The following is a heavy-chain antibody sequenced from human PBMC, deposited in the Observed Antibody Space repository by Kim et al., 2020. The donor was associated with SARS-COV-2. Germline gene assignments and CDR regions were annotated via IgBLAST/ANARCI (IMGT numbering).Heavy chain of an antibody. CDR1: GGSISSSSYY. Sequence: SETLSLTCTVSGGSISSSSYYWGWIRQPPGKGLEWIGSIYYSGSTYYNPSLKSRVTISVDTSKNQFSLKLSSVTAADTAVYYCASAPYYYDSSGYAMRYWGQGTLVTVSS. V-gene: IGHV4-39*01. CDR3: ASAPYYYDSSGYAMRY. CDR2: IYYSGST. D-gene: IGHD3-22*01. J-gene: IGHJ4*02.